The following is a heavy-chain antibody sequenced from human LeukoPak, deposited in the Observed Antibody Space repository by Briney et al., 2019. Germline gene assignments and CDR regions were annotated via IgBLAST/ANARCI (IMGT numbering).Heavy chain of an antibody. Sequence: GGSLRLSCAASGFTSNDHAMHWVRPGPGKGLEWVSGISWDSRSIGNADSVKGRFTTSRDNAKNSLYLQMNSLRPDDSALYYCTKDVTAGGADFWGQGTLVTVSS. CDR3: TKDVTAGGADF. CDR1: GFTSNDHA. CDR2: ISWDSRSI. J-gene: IGHJ4*02. D-gene: IGHD3/OR15-3a*01. V-gene: IGHV3-9*02.